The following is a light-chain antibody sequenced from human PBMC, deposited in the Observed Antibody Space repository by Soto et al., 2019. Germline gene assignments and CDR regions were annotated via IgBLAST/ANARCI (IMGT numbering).Light chain of an antibody. CDR2: DAS. CDR3: QQYNRYSYT. J-gene: IGKJ2*01. CDR1: QSISSW. V-gene: IGKV1-5*01. Sequence: DIPMTQSPSTLSASVGDRVTITCRASQSISSWLAWYQQKPGQAPKLLIYDASSLESGVPSRFSGSGAGTEFTLTSSSLQPDDVATYYCQQYNRYSYTFGQGTKLEIK.